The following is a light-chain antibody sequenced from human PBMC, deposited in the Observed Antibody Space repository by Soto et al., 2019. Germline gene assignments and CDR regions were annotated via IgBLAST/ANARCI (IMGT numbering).Light chain of an antibody. Sequence: EIVLTQSPGTLSLSPGERATLSCRASQSVSSYLAWYQQKPGRAPRLLIYDASSRATGIPDGFSGSGSGTDFTLTIIRLEPEDSPVYHCHQYGSLPTFGQRTKVDIK. V-gene: IGKV3-20*01. CDR1: QSVSSY. J-gene: IGKJ1*01. CDR2: DAS. CDR3: HQYGSLPT.